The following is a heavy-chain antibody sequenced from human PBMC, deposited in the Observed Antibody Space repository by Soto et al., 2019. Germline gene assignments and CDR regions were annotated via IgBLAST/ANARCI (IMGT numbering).Heavy chain of an antibody. CDR3: AREYQGPGIAAAGTDY. Sequence: QVQLKESGPGLVKPSQTLSLTSPVSGGSISSGGSYWSWIRQHPGKGLGWIGYIYYSGSTSYNPSLKSRVTISVDTSKNQFSLKLSSVTAADTAVYYCAREYQGPGIAAAGTDYWGQGTLVTVSS. CDR1: GGSISSGGSY. D-gene: IGHD6-13*01. J-gene: IGHJ4*02. V-gene: IGHV4-31*03. CDR2: IYYSGST.